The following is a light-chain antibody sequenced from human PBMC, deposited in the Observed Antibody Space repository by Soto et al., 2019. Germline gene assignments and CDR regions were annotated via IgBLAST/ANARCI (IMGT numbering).Light chain of an antibody. V-gene: IGKV2-28*01. Sequence: IVMTQSPLSLPVTPGDPASISCRSSQSLLHSNGNNYLEWYVQKPGQSPQLLIYLGSSRASGVPDRFSGSGSSTDFTLKIRTVEAGDVGVYYCMQALQTPRTVAQGTNVDIK. CDR2: LGS. CDR1: QSLLHSNGNNY. J-gene: IGKJ1*01. CDR3: MQALQTPRT.